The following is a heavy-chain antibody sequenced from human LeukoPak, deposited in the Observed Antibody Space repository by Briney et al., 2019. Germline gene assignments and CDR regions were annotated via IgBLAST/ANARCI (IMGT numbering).Heavy chain of an antibody. CDR3: AGMTTVTRGDY. J-gene: IGHJ4*02. CDR1: GGSISSGDYY. D-gene: IGHD4-11*01. Sequence: SQTLSLTCTVSGGSISSGDYYWSWIRQPPGKGLEWIGYIYYSGSTYYNPSLKSRVTISVDRSKNQFSLKLSSVTAADTAVYYCAGMTTVTRGDYWGQGTLVTVSS. V-gene: IGHV4-30-4*01. CDR2: IYYSGST.